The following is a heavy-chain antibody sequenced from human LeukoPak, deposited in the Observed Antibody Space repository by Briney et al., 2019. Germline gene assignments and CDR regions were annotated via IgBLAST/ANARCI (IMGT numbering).Heavy chain of an antibody. D-gene: IGHD4-11*01. CDR1: GCILTSYL. V-gene: IGHV5-51*01. CDR2: IYPGDSDT. CDR3: ARHPHDYMYNWFDP. J-gene: IGHJ5*02. Sequence: GGALKTSWKGSGCILTSYLIGLVREVPGKGLGGMGIIYPGDSDTRYSPSFQGQVTISADKSISTAYLQWSSLKASDTAMYYCARHPHDYMYNWFDPWGQGTLVTVSS.